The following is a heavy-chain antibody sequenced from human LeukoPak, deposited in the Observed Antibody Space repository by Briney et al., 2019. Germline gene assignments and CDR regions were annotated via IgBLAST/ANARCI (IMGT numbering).Heavy chain of an antibody. CDR2: IYPGDSDT. J-gene: IGHJ4*02. Sequence: GESLKISCQGSGYSFTSYWIGWVRQMPGKGLEWMGIIYPGDSDTRYSPSFQGQVTISADKSISTAYLQWSSLKASDTAIYYCARRSVLAMAPFDYWGQGTLVTVSS. CDR3: ARRSVLAMAPFDY. CDR1: GYSFTSYW. V-gene: IGHV5-51*01. D-gene: IGHD5-18*01.